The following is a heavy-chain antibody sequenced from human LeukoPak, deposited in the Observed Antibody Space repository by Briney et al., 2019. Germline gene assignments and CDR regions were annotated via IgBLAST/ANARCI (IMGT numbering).Heavy chain of an antibody. D-gene: IGHD3-16*02. V-gene: IGHV1-8*01. J-gene: IGHJ4*02. CDR2: MNPNSGNT. Sequence: ASVKVSCKASGYTFTSYDINWVRQATGQGLEWMGWMNPNSGNTGYAQKFQGRVTMTTDTSTSTAYMELRSLRSDDTAVYYCARASRGAIGLIDYWGQGTLVTVSS. CDR1: GYTFTSYD. CDR3: ARASRGAIGLIDY.